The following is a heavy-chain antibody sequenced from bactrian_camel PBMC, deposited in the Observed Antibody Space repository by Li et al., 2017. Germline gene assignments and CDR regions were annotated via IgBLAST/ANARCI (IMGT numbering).Heavy chain of an antibody. D-gene: IGHD3*01. CDR3: AAEGWGPVMSTMGRTTFGN. Sequence: QVQLVESGGGSVQAGGSLRLSCAASGDTWLVTNCMGWFRQAPGKEREGVVALASDGSTWYADSVKGRFTISRDNAKNTLYLQMNNLKPEDTAVYHCAAEGWGPVMSTMGRTTFGNWGQGTQVTVS. CDR1: GDTWLVTNC. J-gene: IGHJ6*01. CDR2: LASDGST. V-gene: IGHV3S53*01.